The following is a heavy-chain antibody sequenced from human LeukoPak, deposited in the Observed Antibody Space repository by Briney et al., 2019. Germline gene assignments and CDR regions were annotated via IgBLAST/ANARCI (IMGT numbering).Heavy chain of an antibody. CDR2: IYYSGST. Sequence: KTSETLSLTCTVSGGSISSSSYYWGWIRQPPGKGLEWIGSIYYSGSTYYNPSLKSRVTISVDTSKNQFSLKLSSVTAADTAVYYCARQIRRAATYNWFDPWGQGTLVTVSS. J-gene: IGHJ5*02. D-gene: IGHD6-13*01. V-gene: IGHV4-39*01. CDR1: GGSISSSSYY. CDR3: ARQIRRAATYNWFDP.